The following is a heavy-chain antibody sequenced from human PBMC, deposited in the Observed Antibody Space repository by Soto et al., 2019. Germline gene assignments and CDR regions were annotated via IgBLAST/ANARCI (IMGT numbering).Heavy chain of an antibody. D-gene: IGHD3-10*01. Sequence: QVQLVQSGAEVKKPGASVKVSCKASGYTFTSYDINWVRQATGQGLEWMGWMNPNSGNTGYAQKFQARVTMTRNTSISTADMELSSLRSEDTAVYYCARAIAPAYYGSGSYYHPTYYMGVWGKGTTVTVSS. V-gene: IGHV1-8*01. J-gene: IGHJ6*03. CDR1: GYTFTSYD. CDR2: MNPNSGNT. CDR3: ARAIAPAYYGSGSYYHPTYYMGV.